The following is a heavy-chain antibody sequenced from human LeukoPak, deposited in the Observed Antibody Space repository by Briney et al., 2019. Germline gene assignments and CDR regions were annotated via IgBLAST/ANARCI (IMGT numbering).Heavy chain of an antibody. CDR3: ARVYSSSSSHFDY. D-gene: IGHD6-6*01. V-gene: IGHV3-7*03. J-gene: IGHJ4*02. CDR2: IKQDGSEK. CDR1: GFTFSSYW. Sequence: GGSLRLSCAASGFTFSSYWMSWVRQAPGKGLEWVANIKQDGSEKYYVDSVKGRFTISRDNAKNSLYLQMNSLRAEDTAVYYCARVYSSSSSHFDYWGQGTLVTVSS.